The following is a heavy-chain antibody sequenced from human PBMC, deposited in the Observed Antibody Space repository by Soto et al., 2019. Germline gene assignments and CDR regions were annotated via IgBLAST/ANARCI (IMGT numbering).Heavy chain of an antibody. Sequence: QVPLVQSGAEVKKPGASVKVSCKASGYNFIGYYIHWVRQAPGQGLQWMGWIDPNNGDTDSAQKFQGRITMTRDTSISTVYMDLSSLRIDDTAIYYCARLRGQFYYGMDVWGQGTTVAVSS. V-gene: IGHV1-2*02. D-gene: IGHD6-19*01. CDR1: GYNFIGYY. J-gene: IGHJ6*02. CDR3: ARLRGQFYYGMDV. CDR2: IDPNNGDT.